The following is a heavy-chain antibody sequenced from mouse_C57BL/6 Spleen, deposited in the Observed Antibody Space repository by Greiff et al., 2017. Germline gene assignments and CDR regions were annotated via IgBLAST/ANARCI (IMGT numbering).Heavy chain of an antibody. D-gene: IGHD3-3*01. J-gene: IGHJ1*03. CDR1: GYTFTSYW. CDR2: IDPSDSET. V-gene: IGHV1-52*01. Sequence: VQLQQPGAELVRPGSSVKLSCKASGYTFTSYWMHWVKQRPIQGLEWIGNIDPSDSETHYNQKFKDKATLTVDKSSSTAYMQLSSLTSEDSAVYYCARSKGTNWYFDVWGTGTTVTVSS. CDR3: ARSKGTNWYFDV.